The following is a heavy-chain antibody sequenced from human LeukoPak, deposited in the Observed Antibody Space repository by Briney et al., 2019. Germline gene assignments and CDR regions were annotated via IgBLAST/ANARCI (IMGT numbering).Heavy chain of an antibody. V-gene: IGHV1-69*05. J-gene: IGHJ3*02. CDR3: AREWNDSSGYEGAAFDI. Sequence: ASVKVSCKASGGTFSSYAISWVRQAPGQGLEWMGGIIPIFGTANYAQKFQGRVTITTDESTSTAYMELSSLRSEDTAVYYCAREWNDSSGYEGAAFDIWGQGTMVTVSS. CDR2: IIPIFGTA. D-gene: IGHD3-22*01. CDR1: GGTFSSYA.